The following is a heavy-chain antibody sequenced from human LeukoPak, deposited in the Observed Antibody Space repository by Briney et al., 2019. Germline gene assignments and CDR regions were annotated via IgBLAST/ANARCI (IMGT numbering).Heavy chain of an antibody. J-gene: IGHJ4*02. V-gene: IGHV1-18*01. Sequence: ASVKVSCKASGYTFTSYGISWVRQAPGQGLEWMGWISAYNGNTNYAQKFQGRVTMTRDTSTSTVYMELSSLRSEDTAVYYCARDFRSAIGYFDYWGQGTLVTVSS. CDR1: GYTFTSYG. CDR2: ISAYNGNT. CDR3: ARDFRSAIGYFDY. D-gene: IGHD2-21*01.